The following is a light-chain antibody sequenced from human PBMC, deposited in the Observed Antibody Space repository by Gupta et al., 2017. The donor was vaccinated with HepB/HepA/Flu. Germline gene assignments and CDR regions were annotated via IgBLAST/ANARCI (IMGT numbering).Light chain of an antibody. CDR1: NSNIGTNT. Sequence: QSVLPQPPSASGSPGQRVTISCSGNNSNIGTNTVNWYQHLPGTAPKLLIYSKNQRPSGVPDRFSGSKSGTSASLAISGLQSEDEGDHYCATWDDSLNAVVFGGGTKLTVL. V-gene: IGLV1-44*01. CDR2: SKN. J-gene: IGLJ2*01. CDR3: ATWDDSLNAVV.